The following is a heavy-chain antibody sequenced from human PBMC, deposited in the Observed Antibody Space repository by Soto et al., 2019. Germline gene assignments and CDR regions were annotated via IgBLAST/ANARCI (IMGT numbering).Heavy chain of an antibody. CDR2: IYWDDDK. J-gene: IGHJ6*02. V-gene: IGHV2-5*02. D-gene: IGHD3-16*02. Sequence: GSGPTLVNPSQTLTLTCTFSGFSLSSTGVGVAWIRQPPGKALEWLAVIYWDDDKRYSTSLKNRLTASKDTSKNQVVLTMTNVAPADTATYYCAHGTFGGIIVAGAMDVWGQGTTVTVSS. CDR1: GFSLSSTGVG. CDR3: AHGTFGGIIVAGAMDV.